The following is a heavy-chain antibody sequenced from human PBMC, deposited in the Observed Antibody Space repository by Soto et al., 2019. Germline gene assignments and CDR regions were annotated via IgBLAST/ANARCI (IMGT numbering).Heavy chain of an antibody. V-gene: IGHV4-39*01. CDR1: GGSISSSSYY. J-gene: IGHJ5*02. D-gene: IGHD3-9*01. Sequence: QLQLQESGPGLVKPSETLSLTCTVSGGSISSSSYYWGWIRQPPGKGLEWIGSIYYSGSTYYNPSLKSRVTISVDTSKNQFSLKLSSVTAADTAVYYCARRDYDILTGYHRSSNWFDPWGQGTLVTVSS. CDR3: ARRDYDILTGYHRSSNWFDP. CDR2: IYYSGST.